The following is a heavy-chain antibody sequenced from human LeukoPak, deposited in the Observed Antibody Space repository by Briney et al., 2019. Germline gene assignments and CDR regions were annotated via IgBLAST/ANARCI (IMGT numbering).Heavy chain of an antibody. V-gene: IGHV4-59*01. Sequence: SETLSLTCAVYGESFSGYYWSWIRQPPGKGLEWIGHVHYTWNTKYNPSLTGRVSISLDRSKNQFSLSLSSLTAADTAVYYCARVASKGGMDVWGQGTTVIVSS. J-gene: IGHJ6*02. CDR1: GESFSGYY. D-gene: IGHD5/OR15-5a*01. CDR3: ARVASKGGMDV. CDR2: VHYTWNT.